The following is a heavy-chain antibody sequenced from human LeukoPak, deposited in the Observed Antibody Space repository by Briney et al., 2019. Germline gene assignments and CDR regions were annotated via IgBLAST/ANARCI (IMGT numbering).Heavy chain of an antibody. V-gene: IGHV3-30-3*01. Sequence: GRSLRLSCAASGFTFSSYAMHWVRQAPGKGLEWVAVISYDGSNKYYADSVKGRFTISRDNSKNTLYLQMNSLRAEDTAVYYCARALDQRYSSGWYQVPADYWGQGTLVTVSS. CDR1: GFTFSSYA. CDR2: ISYDGSNK. D-gene: IGHD6-19*01. CDR3: ARALDQRYSSGWYQVPADY. J-gene: IGHJ4*02.